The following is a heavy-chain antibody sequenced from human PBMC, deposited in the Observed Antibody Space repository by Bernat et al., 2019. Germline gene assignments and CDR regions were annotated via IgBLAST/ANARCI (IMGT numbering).Heavy chain of an antibody. CDR1: GFTFSRFW. J-gene: IGHJ6*02. CDR3: ARDGIAVADHYYYYGMDV. CDR2: IKEDGSEK. Sequence: EVQLVESGGGLVQPGGSLRLSCAASGFTFSRFWMTWVRQAPGKGLEWVANIKEDGSEKNYVDSVKGRFTISRDNANNSLSLQMNSLRPEDTAVYYCARDGIAVADHYYYYGMDVWGQGTTVTVSS. D-gene: IGHD6-19*01. V-gene: IGHV3-7*01.